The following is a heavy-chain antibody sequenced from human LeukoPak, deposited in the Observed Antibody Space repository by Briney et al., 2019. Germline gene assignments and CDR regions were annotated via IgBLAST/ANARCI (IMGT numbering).Heavy chain of an antibody. CDR1: GFTFSNFY. CDR3: ARDHLIAVAGLLDY. V-gene: IGHV3-11*04. Sequence: GGSLRLSCAASGFTFSNFYMSWIRQAPGRGLEWISYITSRSDIIYYADSVKGRFTISRDNSKNTLYLQMNSLRAEGTAVYYCARDHLIAVAGLLDYWGQGTLVTVSS. CDR2: ITSRSDII. J-gene: IGHJ4*02. D-gene: IGHD6-19*01.